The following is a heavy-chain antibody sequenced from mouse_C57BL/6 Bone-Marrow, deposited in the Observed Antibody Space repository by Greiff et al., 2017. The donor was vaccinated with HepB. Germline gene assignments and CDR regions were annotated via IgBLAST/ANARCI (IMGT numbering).Heavy chain of an antibody. Sequence: VQLQQSGAELVRPGASVKLSCTASGFNIKDDYMHWVKQRPEQGLEWIGWIDPENGDTEYASKFQGKATITADTSSNTAYLQLSSLTSEDTAVYYCTVYDYDGYFDVWGTGTTVTVSS. V-gene: IGHV14-4*01. CDR1: GFNIKDDY. J-gene: IGHJ1*03. D-gene: IGHD2-4*01. CDR2: IDPENGDT. CDR3: TVYDYDGYFDV.